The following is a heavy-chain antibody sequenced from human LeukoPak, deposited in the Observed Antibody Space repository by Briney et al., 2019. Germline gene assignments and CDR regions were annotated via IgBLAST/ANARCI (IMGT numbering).Heavy chain of an antibody. Sequence: ASVKVSCKASGYTFTNYGITWVRQAPGQGLEWMGWISVYNGNTYYAQKLQGRVSMTTDTSTSTAYMELRSLRSDDTAVYYCARDGYSGRFDPWGQGTLVTVSS. CDR3: ARDGYSGRFDP. CDR2: ISVYNGNT. J-gene: IGHJ5*02. D-gene: IGHD5-12*01. CDR1: GYTFTNYG. V-gene: IGHV1-18*01.